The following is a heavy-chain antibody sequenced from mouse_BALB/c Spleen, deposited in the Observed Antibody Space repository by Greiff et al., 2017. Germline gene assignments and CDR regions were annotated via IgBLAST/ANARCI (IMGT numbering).Heavy chain of an antibody. CDR1: GFTFSSFG. V-gene: IGHV5-17*02. J-gene: IGHJ2*01. Sequence: EVKVVESGGGLVQPGGSRKLSCAASGFTFSSFGMHWVRQAPEKGLEWVAYFSSGSSTIYYADTVKGRFTISRDNPKNTLFLQMTSLRSEDTAMYYCARSAITTVVADYWGQGTTLTVSS. CDR3: ARSAITTVVADY. CDR2: FSSGSSTI. D-gene: IGHD1-1*01.